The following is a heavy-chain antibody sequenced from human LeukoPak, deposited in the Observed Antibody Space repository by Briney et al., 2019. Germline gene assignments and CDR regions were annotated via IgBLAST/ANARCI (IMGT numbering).Heavy chain of an antibody. CDR3: ARQSRYYDSSGYYYFDY. D-gene: IGHD3-22*01. Sequence: PSETLSLTCTVSGGSISSYYWSWIRQSPGKGLEWIGYIYYSGSTNYNPSLKGRVTISVDTSKNQFSLKLSSVTAADTAVYYCARQSRYYDSSGYYYFDYWGQGTLVTVSS. J-gene: IGHJ4*02. CDR1: GGSISSYY. V-gene: IGHV4-59*01. CDR2: IYYSGST.